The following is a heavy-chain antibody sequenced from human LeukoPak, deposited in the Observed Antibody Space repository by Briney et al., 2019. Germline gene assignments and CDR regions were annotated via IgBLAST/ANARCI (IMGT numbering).Heavy chain of an antibody. V-gene: IGHV3-21*04. D-gene: IGHD3-22*01. Sequence: PRRSLRPSCAPSGSTFSNTKTDSGSPPPRNWLELVSSITSSSYIYYADSVQGRFTISRDNAKNSLYLQMNSLRAEDTAVYYCAKGDSSGYYYVYYFDYWGQGTLVTVSS. CDR3: AKGDSSGYYYVYYFDY. CDR1: GSTFSNTK. CDR2: ITSSSYI. J-gene: IGHJ4*02.